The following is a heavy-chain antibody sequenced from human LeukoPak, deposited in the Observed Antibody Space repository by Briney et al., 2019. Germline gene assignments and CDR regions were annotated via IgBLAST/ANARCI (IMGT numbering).Heavy chain of an antibody. CDR1: GYTFTNFW. CDR3: ARHRMVCGGEFDF. J-gene: IGHJ4*02. D-gene: IGHD4-17*01. Sequence: GESLKISCAASGYTFTNFWIGWVRQLPGKGLEWMGITYPGDSDTRYSPSFQGQVSISVDKSNGTAYLQWTSLKASDSAMYYCARHRMVCGGEFDFWGQGTLVTVSS. V-gene: IGHV5-51*01. CDR2: TYPGDSDT.